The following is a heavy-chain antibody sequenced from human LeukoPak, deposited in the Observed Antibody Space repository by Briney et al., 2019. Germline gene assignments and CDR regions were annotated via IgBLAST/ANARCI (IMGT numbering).Heavy chain of an antibody. CDR2: INPNSGGT. Sequence: ASVKVSCKASGYTFTGCYMHWVRQAPGQGLEWMGWINPNSGGTNYAQKFQGRVTMTRDTSISTAYMELSRLRSDDTAVYYCARSGGAMVTFTFDYWGQGALVTVSS. D-gene: IGHD5-18*01. CDR3: ARSGGAMVTFTFDY. J-gene: IGHJ4*02. V-gene: IGHV1-2*02. CDR1: GYTFTGCY.